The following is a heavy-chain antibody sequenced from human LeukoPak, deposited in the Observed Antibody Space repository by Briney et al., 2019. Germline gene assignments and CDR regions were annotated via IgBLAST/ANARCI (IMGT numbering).Heavy chain of an antibody. CDR3: ASTVGGVPDAFDI. CDR2: IYYSGST. D-gene: IGHD3-16*01. J-gene: IGHJ3*02. CDR1: GGSISSYY. Sequence: KPSETLSLTCTVSGGSISSYYWSWIRQPPGKGLEGIGYIYYSGSTNYNPSLKSRVTISVDTSKNQFSLKLSSVTAADTAVYYCASTVGGVPDAFDIWGQGTMVTVSS. V-gene: IGHV4-59*08.